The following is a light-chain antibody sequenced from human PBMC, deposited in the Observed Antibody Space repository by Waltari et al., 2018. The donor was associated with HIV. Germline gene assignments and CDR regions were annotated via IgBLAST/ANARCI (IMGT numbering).Light chain of an antibody. CDR2: RND. CDR1: ISHLGGNF. J-gene: IGLJ3*02. Sequence: QSVVTQPPSASGTPGQNISISCSGDISHLGGNFVYWYQQRPGTAPRLLIYRNDERPSAAPDLFSGSKSATSATLAICGLRSDDEGDYHCSTWDNSLSHWVFGGGTKVTVL. CDR3: STWDNSLSHWV. V-gene: IGLV1-47*01.